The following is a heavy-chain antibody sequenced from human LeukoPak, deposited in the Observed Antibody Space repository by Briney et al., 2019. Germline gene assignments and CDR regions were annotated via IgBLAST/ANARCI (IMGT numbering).Heavy chain of an antibody. CDR2: FDPEDGET. Sequence: AAVKVSCKVSGYTLTELSMHLVRQAPGTGHGWKGGFDPEDGETIYSEKFQGRVTMTEDTSTDTAYMELRSLRSEDTAVYYCATDRIEGRRVVGVQGPFFGYWGQGTLVTVSS. V-gene: IGHV1-24*01. J-gene: IGHJ4*02. D-gene: IGHD2-8*01. CDR3: ATDRIEGRRVVGVQGPFFGY. CDR1: GYTLTELS.